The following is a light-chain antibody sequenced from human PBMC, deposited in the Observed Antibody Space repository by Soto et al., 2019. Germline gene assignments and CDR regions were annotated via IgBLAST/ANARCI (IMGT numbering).Light chain of an antibody. V-gene: IGLV2-14*01. CDR2: EVS. CDR3: SSYTKVNTLVV. Sequence: QSVLTQHASVSGSPGQSITISCSGTSRDVGRYDYVSWYQQHPGKAPRLIIYEVSNRPSGISNRFSGSKSGNTATLTISGLQAEDEAEYFCSSYTKVNTLVVFGGGTKLTVL. CDR1: SRDVGRYDY. J-gene: IGLJ2*01.